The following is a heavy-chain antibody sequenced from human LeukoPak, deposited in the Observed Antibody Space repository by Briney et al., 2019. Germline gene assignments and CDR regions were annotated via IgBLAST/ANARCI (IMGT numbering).Heavy chain of an antibody. V-gene: IGHV3-43*02. Sequence: GSLRLSCAASGFTIGPYAMYWVRQGPGRGLEWVSVIEADGSGTFYADSVRGRFTTSRDNSKNSLYLQMNSLTSEGTALYYCATWAFYHNLDVWGQGTTVIVSS. CDR2: IEADGSGT. D-gene: IGHD2/OR15-2a*01. J-gene: IGHJ6*02. CDR1: GFTIGPYA. CDR3: ATWAFYHNLDV.